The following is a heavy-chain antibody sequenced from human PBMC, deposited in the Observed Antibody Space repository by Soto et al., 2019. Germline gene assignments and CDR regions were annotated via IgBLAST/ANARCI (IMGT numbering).Heavy chain of an antibody. D-gene: IGHD3-22*01. Sequence: QVQLVQSGAEVKKPGASVKVSCKASGYIFTNHYLHWVRQAPGQGLEWMGIINPSGGSTNYLQKFQGRITMTRDTSTSTVYMELSSLRSEDTAVYFCARADYYDSSGFSYDCWGQGSLVTVSS. J-gene: IGHJ4*02. CDR1: GYIFTNHY. CDR2: INPSGGST. V-gene: IGHV1-46*01. CDR3: ARADYYDSSGFSYDC.